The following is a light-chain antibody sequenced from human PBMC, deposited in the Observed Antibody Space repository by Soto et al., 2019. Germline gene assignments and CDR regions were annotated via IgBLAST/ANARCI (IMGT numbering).Light chain of an antibody. CDR2: GAS. V-gene: IGKV3-15*01. Sequence: RGLANSTKALSLSPGEIALVSCGANQRVPSSYFAWYQQKPGQAPRLLIYGASTRASGIPPRFSGSGSGTDFTLTISSLQSEDFAVYYCQQRNYWPRITFGQVTLLEIK. CDR3: QQRNYWPRIT. CDR1: QRVPSSY. J-gene: IGKJ5*01.